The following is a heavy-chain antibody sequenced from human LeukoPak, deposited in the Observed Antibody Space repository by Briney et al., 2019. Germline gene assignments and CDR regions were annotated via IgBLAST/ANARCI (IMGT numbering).Heavy chain of an antibody. CDR1: GFTFSSYA. D-gene: IGHD6-19*01. Sequence: GGSLRLSCAASGFTFSSYAMNWVRQAPGKGLEWVSLISGSGASTYYADSVKGRFTISRDNSKNTLYLQMNSLRAEDTAVYYCARYGGYSGWTAFDYWGQGTLVTVSS. V-gene: IGHV3-23*01. CDR3: ARYGGYSGWTAFDY. J-gene: IGHJ4*02. CDR2: ISGSGAST.